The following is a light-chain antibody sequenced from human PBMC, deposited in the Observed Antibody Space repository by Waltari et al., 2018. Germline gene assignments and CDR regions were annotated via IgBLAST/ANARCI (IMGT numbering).Light chain of an antibody. Sequence: DIQMTQSPSTLSASVGERVTISCRASQSVGTWLAWYQQKPGKAPKLQIYMASSLESGVPSRFSGSGSGTEFTLTISSLQPDDFATYSCQQYSSFSTFGQGTKVDI. J-gene: IGKJ2*01. CDR1: QSVGTW. V-gene: IGKV1-5*03. CDR3: QQYSSFST. CDR2: MAS.